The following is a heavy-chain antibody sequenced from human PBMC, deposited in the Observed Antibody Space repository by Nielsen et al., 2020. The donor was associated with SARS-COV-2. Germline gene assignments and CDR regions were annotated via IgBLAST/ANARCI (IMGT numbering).Heavy chain of an antibody. J-gene: IGHJ4*02. Sequence: GESLKISCAASGITFSSYGMHWVRQAPGKGLEWVAVIRYDGSNKYYADSVKGRFTISRDNAKNSLYLQMNSLRAEDTAVYYCARARIGTMYYFDYWGQGTLVTVSS. CDR1: GITFSSYG. CDR3: ARARIGTMYYFDY. V-gene: IGHV3-33*01. CDR2: IRYDGSNK. D-gene: IGHD1-26*01.